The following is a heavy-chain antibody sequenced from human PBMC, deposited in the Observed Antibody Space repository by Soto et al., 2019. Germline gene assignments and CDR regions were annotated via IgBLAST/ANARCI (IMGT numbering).Heavy chain of an antibody. Sequence: EVQLLESGGGLVQPGGSLRLSCAASGFTFSIYAMTWVRQSPGKGLEWVSPISGSSGTTSYADSVRGRFTISRDNSKNSLYLQMSSLRAEDTAVYYCAKDAYGWYFDLWGRGTLVTVSS. D-gene: IGHD4-17*01. V-gene: IGHV3-23*01. CDR2: ISGSSGTT. J-gene: IGHJ2*01. CDR1: GFTFSIYA. CDR3: AKDAYGWYFDL.